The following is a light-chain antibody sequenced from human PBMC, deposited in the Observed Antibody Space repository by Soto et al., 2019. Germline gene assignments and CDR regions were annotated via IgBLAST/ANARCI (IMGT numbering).Light chain of an antibody. CDR1: QSVDSN. Sequence: EIGMTQSAATLSASPGERATLSCWASQSVDSNLAWYQQRHGQAPRLLIYGASTRATGIPARFSGSGYGTEFNLAISSLQPEDSATYYCLQDINYPWTFGQGTKVDIK. CDR2: GAS. CDR3: LQDINYPWT. V-gene: IGKV3-15*01. J-gene: IGKJ1*01.